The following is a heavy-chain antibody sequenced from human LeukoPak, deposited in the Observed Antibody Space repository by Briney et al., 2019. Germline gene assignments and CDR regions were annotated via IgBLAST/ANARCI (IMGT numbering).Heavy chain of an antibody. CDR1: EFTFSSYA. J-gene: IGHJ4*02. D-gene: IGHD6-6*01. Sequence: GGSLRLSCAASEFTFSSYAMSWVRQAPGKGLEWVSGISGSGGSTHYADSMKGRFTISRDNIKNTLNLQMNSLRAEDTAIYYCARDSSHYLGSSDYWGQGTLVTVSS. CDR3: ARDSSHYLGSSDY. V-gene: IGHV3-23*01. CDR2: ISGSGGST.